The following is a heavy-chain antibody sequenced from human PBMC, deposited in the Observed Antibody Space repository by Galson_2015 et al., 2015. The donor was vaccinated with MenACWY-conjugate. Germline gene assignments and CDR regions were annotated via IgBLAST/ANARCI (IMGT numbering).Heavy chain of an antibody. CDR2: INHSGST. J-gene: IGHJ5*02. Sequence: LSLTCAVYGGSFSGYYWSWIRQPPGKGLEWIGEINHSGSTNYNPSLKSRVTISVDTSKNQFSLKLSSVTAADTAVYYCASRTPGRVAATRNVRFYNWFDPWGQGTLVTVSS. CDR3: ASRTPGRVAATRNVRFYNWFDP. V-gene: IGHV4-34*01. CDR1: GGSFSGYY. D-gene: IGHD2-15*01.